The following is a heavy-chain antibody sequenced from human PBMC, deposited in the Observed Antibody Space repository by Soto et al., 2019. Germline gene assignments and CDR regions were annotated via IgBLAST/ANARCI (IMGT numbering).Heavy chain of an antibody. D-gene: IGHD3-10*01. J-gene: IGHJ4*02. CDR2: ISWNSGSI. V-gene: IGHV3-9*01. Sequence: DVQLVESGGGLVQPGRSLRLSCAASGFTFDDYAMHWVRQAPGKGLEWVSGISWNSGSIGYADSVKGRFTISRDNAKNSLYLQMNSLRAEDTALYYCAKDSVALLWFGASAYWGQGTLVTVSS. CDR3: AKDSVALLWFGASAY. CDR1: GFTFDDYA.